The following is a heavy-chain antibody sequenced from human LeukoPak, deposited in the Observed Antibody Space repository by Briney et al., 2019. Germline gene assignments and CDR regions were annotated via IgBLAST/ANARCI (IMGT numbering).Heavy chain of an antibody. CDR1: GGSISSSSYY. CDR2: IYYSGST. Sequence: NSSETLSLTCTVSGGSISSSSYYWGWIRQPPGKGLEWIGSIYYSGSTNYNPSLKSRVTMSVDTSNNQFSLKLSSVTAADTAVYYCARGYLWFGELLDFSRHDGGGANWFDPWGQGTLVTVSS. CDR3: ARGYLWFGELLDFSRHDGGGANWFDP. J-gene: IGHJ5*02. D-gene: IGHD3-10*01. V-gene: IGHV4-39*07.